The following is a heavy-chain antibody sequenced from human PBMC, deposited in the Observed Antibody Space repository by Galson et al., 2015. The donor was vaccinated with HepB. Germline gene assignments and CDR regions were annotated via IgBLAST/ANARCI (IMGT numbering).Heavy chain of an antibody. Sequence: SVKVSCKASGYTFTSYYMHWVRQAPGQGLEWMGIINPSGGSTSYAQKFQGRVTMTRDTSTSTVYVELSSLRSEDTAVFYCARSIAATNTEDYWGQGTLVTVSS. D-gene: IGHD6-13*01. CDR2: INPSGGST. CDR3: ARSIAATNTEDY. CDR1: GYTFTSYY. V-gene: IGHV1-46*01. J-gene: IGHJ4*02.